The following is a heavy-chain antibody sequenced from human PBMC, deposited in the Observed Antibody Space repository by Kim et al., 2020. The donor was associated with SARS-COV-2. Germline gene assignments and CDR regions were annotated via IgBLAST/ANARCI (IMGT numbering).Heavy chain of an antibody. D-gene: IGHD2-15*01. CDR2: IYYSGST. Sequence: SETLSLTCTVSGGSISSYYWSWIRQPPGKGLEWIGDIYYSGSTNYNPSLKSRVTISVDTSKNQFSLKLSSVTAADTAVYYCARSYCSGGSCYSSWFDPWGQGTLVTVSS. CDR1: GGSISSYY. J-gene: IGHJ5*02. CDR3: ARSYCSGGSCYSSWFDP. V-gene: IGHV4-59*13.